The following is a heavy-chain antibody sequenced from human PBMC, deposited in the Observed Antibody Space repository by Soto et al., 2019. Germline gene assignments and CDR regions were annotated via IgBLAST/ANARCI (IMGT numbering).Heavy chain of an antibody. Sequence: QVQLVESGGGVVHPGGSLRLPCAASGFTFSTYAMHGVRQAPGKGLEWVAVMWYDGSQKYYADSVKGRFTISRDNSKNTVSLQMSSLRAEDTAVYYCARAKTSLASRLYYGMDVWGQGTTVIVSS. D-gene: IGHD3-3*02. CDR1: GFTFSTYA. CDR3: ARAKTSLASRLYYGMDV. V-gene: IGHV3-33*01. J-gene: IGHJ6*02. CDR2: MWYDGSQK.